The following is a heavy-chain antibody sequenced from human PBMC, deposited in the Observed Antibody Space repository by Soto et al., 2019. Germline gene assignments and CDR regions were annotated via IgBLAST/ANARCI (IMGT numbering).Heavy chain of an antibody. CDR3: ARPPRRAGVWFDP. D-gene: IGHD3-10*01. V-gene: IGHV3-30-3*01. CDR1: GFTFSSYA. CDR2: ISYDGSNK. Sequence: QVQLVESGGGVVQPGRSLRLSCAASGFTFSSYAMHWVRQAPGKGLEWVAVISYDGSNKYYADSVKGRFTISRDNSKNTLYLQMNSLRAEDTAVYYCARPPRRAGVWFDPWGQGTLATVSS. J-gene: IGHJ5*02.